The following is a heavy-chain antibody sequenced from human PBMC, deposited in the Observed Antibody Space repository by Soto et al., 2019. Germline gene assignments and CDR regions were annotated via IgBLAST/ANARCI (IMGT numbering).Heavy chain of an antibody. Sequence: PSETLSLTCAVSGGSISSSNWWSWVRQPPGKGLEWIGEIYHSGSTNYNPSLKSRVTISVDKSKNQFSLKLSSVTAADTAVYYCARIYDSSGYYFDYWGQGTLVTVSS. CDR2: IYHSGST. D-gene: IGHD3-22*01. J-gene: IGHJ4*02. V-gene: IGHV4-4*02. CDR1: GGSISSSNW. CDR3: ARIYDSSGYYFDY.